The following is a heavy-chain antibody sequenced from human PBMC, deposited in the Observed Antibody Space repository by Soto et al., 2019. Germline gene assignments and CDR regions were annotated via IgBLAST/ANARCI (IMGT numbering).Heavy chain of an antibody. V-gene: IGHV1-18*01. CDR1: GYTFTSYG. J-gene: IGHJ6*02. CDR2: ISAYNGNT. CDR3: ARDEWLRFQYYYYYDMDV. D-gene: IGHD5-12*01. Sequence: ASVKVSCKASGYTFTSYGISWVRQAPGQGLEWMGWISAYNGNTNYAQKLQGRVTMTTDTSTSTAYMELRSLRSDDTAVYYCARDEWLRFQYYYYYDMDVWGQGTTVTVSS.